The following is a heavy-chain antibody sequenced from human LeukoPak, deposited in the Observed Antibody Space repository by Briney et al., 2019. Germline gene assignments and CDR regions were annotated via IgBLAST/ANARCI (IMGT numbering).Heavy chain of an antibody. D-gene: IGHD1-1*01. CDR1: GGSISSGSYY. J-gene: IGHJ3*02. Sequence: SETLSLTCTVSGGSISSGSYYWSWIRQPAGKGLEWIGRIYTSGSTNYNPSLKSRVTISVDTSKNQFSLKLSSVTAADTAVYYCARMGNWNEGGAFDIWGQGTMVTVSS. CDR2: IYTSGST. CDR3: ARMGNWNEGGAFDI. V-gene: IGHV4-61*02.